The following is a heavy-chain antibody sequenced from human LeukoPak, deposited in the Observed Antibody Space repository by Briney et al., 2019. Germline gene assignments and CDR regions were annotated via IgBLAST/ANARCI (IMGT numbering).Heavy chain of an antibody. D-gene: IGHD3-22*01. CDR3: ARGHYYDSSGYSIDY. CDR1: GYTFTSYD. V-gene: IGHV1-8*01. Sequence: ASVKVSCKASGYTFTSYDINWVRQATGQGLEWMGWMNPNSGNTGYAQEFQGRVTMTRNMSISTVHMELSSLRSEDTAVYYCARGHYYDSSGYSIDYWGQGTLVTVSS. J-gene: IGHJ4*02. CDR2: MNPNSGNT.